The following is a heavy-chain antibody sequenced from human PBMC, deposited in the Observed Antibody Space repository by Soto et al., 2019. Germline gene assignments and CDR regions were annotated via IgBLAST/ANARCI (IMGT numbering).Heavy chain of an antibody. D-gene: IGHD2-2*01. J-gene: IGHJ6*02. V-gene: IGHV3-11*06. CDR2: ISGSNIYT. CDR3: ARDGGEVIPAAIGGGYGMDV. Sequence: GGSLRLSCAASGFTFSYYYMSWIRQSPGKGLEWISYISGSNIYTNYADSVKGRFTISRDNANNSLYLQMDSLRVEDTAVYYCARDGGEVIPAAIGGGYGMDVWGQGTTVTVSS. CDR1: GFTFSYYY.